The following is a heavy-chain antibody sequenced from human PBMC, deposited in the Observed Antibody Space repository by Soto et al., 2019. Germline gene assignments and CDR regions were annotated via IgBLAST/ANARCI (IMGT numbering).Heavy chain of an antibody. CDR3: AKDKMEQWLVGGYYDY. CDR2: TIDSGGRS. D-gene: IGHD6-19*01. Sequence: GGSLRLSCAASGFTFSSHAMSWVRQAPGKGLEWVSSTIDSGGRSYHADSVRGRFTVSRDNSKNTLYLQMNSLRADDTAIYYCAKDKMEQWLVGGYYDYWGQGALVTVSS. V-gene: IGHV3-23*01. CDR1: GFTFSSHA. J-gene: IGHJ4*02.